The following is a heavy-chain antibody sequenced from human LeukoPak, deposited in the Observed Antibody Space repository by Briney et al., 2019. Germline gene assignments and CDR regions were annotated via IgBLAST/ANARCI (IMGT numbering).Heavy chain of an antibody. CDR2: ISWNSGSI. CDR3: AKASSMVRGVSPAFDY. J-gene: IGHJ4*02. Sequence: GGSLRLSCAAPGFTFDDYAMHWVRQAPGKGLEWVSGISWNSGSIGYADSVKGRFTISRDNAKNSLYLQMNSLRAEDTALYYCAKASSMVRGVSPAFDYWGQGTLVTVSS. V-gene: IGHV3-9*01. CDR1: GFTFDDYA. D-gene: IGHD3-10*01.